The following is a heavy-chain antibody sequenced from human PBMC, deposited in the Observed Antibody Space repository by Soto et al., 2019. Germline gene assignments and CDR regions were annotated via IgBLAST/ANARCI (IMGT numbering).Heavy chain of an antibody. Sequence: EVQLVESGGGLVKPGGSLRLSCAASGVTFSNAWMNWVRQAPGKGLEWVGRIKSNTDGGTTDYAAPVKGRFTISRDDSXXXXXXXXXXXXXXXXXXXXXXXXXXXXXXXXXGWWWGQGTLVTVSS. V-gene: IGHV3-15*07. CDR1: GVTFSNAW. CDR3: XXXXXXXXXXXXGWW. CDR2: IKSNTDGGTT. D-gene: IGHD2-15*01. J-gene: IGHJ4*02.